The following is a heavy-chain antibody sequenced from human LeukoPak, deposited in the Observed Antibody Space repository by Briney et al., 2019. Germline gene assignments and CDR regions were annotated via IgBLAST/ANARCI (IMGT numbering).Heavy chain of an antibody. CDR2: IRSKADSYTT. V-gene: IGHV3-73*01. Sequence: GGSLRLSCAASGFTFSGSAMHWVRQASGKGLEWLGRIRSKADSYTTAYAASVKGRYIVSRDDSKNTAYLQMNSLKTEDTAVYYCRAAADLNDYWGQGTLVTVSS. D-gene: IGHD6-13*01. J-gene: IGHJ4*02. CDR3: RAAADLNDY. CDR1: GFTFSGSA.